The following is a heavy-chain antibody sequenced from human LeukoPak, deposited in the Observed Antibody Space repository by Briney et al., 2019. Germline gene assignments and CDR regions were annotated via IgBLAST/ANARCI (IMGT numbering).Heavy chain of an antibody. CDR2: IYYSGST. V-gene: IGHV4-59*08. J-gene: IGHJ5*02. D-gene: IGHD6-13*01. CDR1: GGSISSYY. Sequence: PSETLSLTCTVSGGSISSYYWSWIRQPPGKGLEWIGYIYYSGSTNYNPSLKSRVTISVDTSKNQFSLKLSSVTAADTAVYYCARIRIAAAGTRTAFDPWGQGTLVTVSS. CDR3: ARIRIAAAGTRTAFDP.